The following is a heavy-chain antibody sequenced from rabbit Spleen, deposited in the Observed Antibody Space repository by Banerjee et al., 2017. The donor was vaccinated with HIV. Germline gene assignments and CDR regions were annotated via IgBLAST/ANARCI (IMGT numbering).Heavy chain of an antibody. Sequence: QQQLEESGGGLVKPGGTLTLTCTVSGFSFNNIHWICWVRQAPGKGLEWIACIAGSSSGFTYSATWATGRFTISKTSSTTVTLQMTSLTAADTATYFCARDTGSSFSSYGMDLWGQGTLVTVS. V-gene: IGHV1S45*01. D-gene: IGHD8-1*01. CDR2: IAGSSSGFT. J-gene: IGHJ6*01. CDR1: GFSFNNIHW. CDR3: ARDTGSSFSSYGMDL.